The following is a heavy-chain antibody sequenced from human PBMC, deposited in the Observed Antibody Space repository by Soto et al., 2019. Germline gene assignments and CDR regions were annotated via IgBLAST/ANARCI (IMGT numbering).Heavy chain of an antibody. J-gene: IGHJ5*02. V-gene: IGHV3-30*18. D-gene: IGHD4-17*01. Sequence: QVQLVESGGGVVQPGRSLRLSCAASGFTFSSYGMHWVRQAPGKGLEWVAEISYDGSNKYYVDSVKGRFTISRDNSKNTLYLQMNGLRTEDTAVYYCANDAGDGDYGWNWFDPWGQGTLVTVSS. CDR3: ANDAGDGDYGWNWFDP. CDR2: ISYDGSNK. CDR1: GFTFSSYG.